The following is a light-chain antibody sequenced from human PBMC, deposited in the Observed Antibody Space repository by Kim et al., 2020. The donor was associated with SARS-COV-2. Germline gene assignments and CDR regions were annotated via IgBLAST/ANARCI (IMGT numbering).Light chain of an antibody. Sequence: GQSMTISCAATSSDVGGYNYVSWYQQHPLSAPILMIYDVTPRPSGVSNRFSASQSGNTASLTISGLPPEDEADYYCSSYTTSDTYVFGTGTKVTVL. CDR3: SSYTTSDTYV. V-gene: IGLV2-14*04. J-gene: IGLJ1*01. CDR1: SSDVGGYNY. CDR2: DVT.